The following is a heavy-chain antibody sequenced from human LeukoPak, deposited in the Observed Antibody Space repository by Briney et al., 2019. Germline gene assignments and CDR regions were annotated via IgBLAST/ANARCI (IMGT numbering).Heavy chain of an antibody. CDR1: GYTFTSYY. D-gene: IGHD5-12*01. Sequence: GASVKVSCKASGYTFTSYYMHWVRQAPGQGLEWMGIINPSGGSTSYAQKFQGRVTMTTDTSTSTAYMELRSLRSDDTAVYYCARILEWLRISPLDYWGQGTLVTVSS. J-gene: IGHJ4*02. V-gene: IGHV1-46*01. CDR2: INPSGGST. CDR3: ARILEWLRISPLDY.